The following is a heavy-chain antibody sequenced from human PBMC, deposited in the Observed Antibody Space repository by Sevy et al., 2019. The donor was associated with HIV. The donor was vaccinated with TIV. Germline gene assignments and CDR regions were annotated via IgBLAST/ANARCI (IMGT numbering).Heavy chain of an antibody. J-gene: IGHJ4*02. Sequence: GGYLRLSCAASGFTFSSYSMNLVRQAPRKGLEWVSSISSSSSSIYYADSVKGRFTISRDNAKNSLYLQMDSLTAEDTAVYYCARGFCVCSSCSGSSWGQGTTVFVSS. CDR1: GFTFSSYS. D-gene: IGHD2-2*01. CDR2: ISSSSSSI. CDR3: ARGFCVCSSCSGSS. V-gene: IGHV3-48*01.